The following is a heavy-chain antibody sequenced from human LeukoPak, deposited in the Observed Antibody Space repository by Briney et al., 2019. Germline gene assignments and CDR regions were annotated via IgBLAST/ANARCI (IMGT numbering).Heavy chain of an antibody. CDR1: GGSISSSTYY. CDR2: IYYDGST. CDR3: ARGVGWSLDY. V-gene: IGHV4-39*07. Sequence: SETLSLTCTVSGGSISSSTYYWGWIRQPPGKGLEWIGNIYYDGSTYYNPSLKSRVTMSVDTSKNQFSLQLRSVTAADTAVYYCARGVGWSLDYWGQGTLVTVSS. D-gene: IGHD6-19*01. J-gene: IGHJ4*02.